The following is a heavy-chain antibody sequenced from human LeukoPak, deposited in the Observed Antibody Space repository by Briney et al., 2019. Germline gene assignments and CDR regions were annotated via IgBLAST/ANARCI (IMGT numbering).Heavy chain of an antibody. J-gene: IGHJ4*02. CDR1: GGSFSGYY. CDR2: INHSGST. Sequence: ASETLSLTCAVYGGSFSGYYWSWIHQPPGKGLEWIGEINHSGSTNYNPSLKSRVTISVDTSKNQFSLKLSSVAPEDTAVYYCARNLHPSFDYWGQGTLVTVSS. CDR3: ARNLHPSFDY. V-gene: IGHV4-34*01.